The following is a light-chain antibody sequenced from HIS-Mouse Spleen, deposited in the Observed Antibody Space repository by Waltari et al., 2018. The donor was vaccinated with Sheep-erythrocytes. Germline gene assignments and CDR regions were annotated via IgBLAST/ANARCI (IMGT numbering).Light chain of an antibody. CDR2: EDS. Sequence: SYALTHPPPVSVSPGQTARTTCSGDALPDEHAYWYQQKSGQAPVLVIYEDSKRPSGIPERFSGSSSGTMATLTISGAQVEDEADYYCYSTDSSGNGVFGGGTKLTVL. CDR3: YSTDSSGNGV. J-gene: IGLJ2*01. V-gene: IGLV3-10*01. CDR1: ALPDEH.